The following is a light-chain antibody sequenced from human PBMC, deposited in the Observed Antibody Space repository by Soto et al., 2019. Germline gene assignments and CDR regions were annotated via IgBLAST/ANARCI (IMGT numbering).Light chain of an antibody. Sequence: QSALTQPASVSGSPGQSITISCTGTSSDVGGYNYVSWYQQHPGKAPKLMIYDVSNRPSGVSNRFSGSKSGNTASLTISGLQAEVEVDYCCSSYTSSSTRVFGGGTKVTVL. CDR2: DVS. J-gene: IGLJ2*01. CDR3: SSYTSSSTRV. V-gene: IGLV2-14*01. CDR1: SSDVGGYNY.